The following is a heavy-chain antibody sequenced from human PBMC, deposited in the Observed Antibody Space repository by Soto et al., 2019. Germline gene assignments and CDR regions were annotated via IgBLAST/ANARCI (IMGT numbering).Heavy chain of an antibody. Sequence: QVQLVQSGAEVKKPGASVKVSCKASGYTFTSYAMHWVRQAPGQRLEWMGWINAGNGNTKYSQKFQGRVTITRDTSASTAYMELSSLRSEDTAVYYCARDPPRGHPYSSGWYVGIWGQGTLVTVSS. J-gene: IGHJ4*02. CDR1: GYTFTSYA. D-gene: IGHD6-19*01. CDR2: INAGNGNT. CDR3: ARDPPRGHPYSSGWYVGI. V-gene: IGHV1-3*01.